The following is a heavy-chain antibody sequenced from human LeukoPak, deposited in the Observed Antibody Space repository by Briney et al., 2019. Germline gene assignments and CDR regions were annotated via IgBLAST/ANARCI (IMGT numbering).Heavy chain of an antibody. CDR3: AREDIAAAGEFDY. D-gene: IGHD6-13*01. CDR2: IYYSGST. V-gene: IGHV4-39*07. J-gene: IGHJ4*02. Sequence: SETLSLTCTVSGGSISSSSYYWGWIRQPPGKGLEWIGSIYYSGSTYYNPSLKSRVTISVDTSKNQFSLKLSSGTAADTAVYYCAREDIAAAGEFDYWGQGTLVTVSS. CDR1: GGSISSSSYY.